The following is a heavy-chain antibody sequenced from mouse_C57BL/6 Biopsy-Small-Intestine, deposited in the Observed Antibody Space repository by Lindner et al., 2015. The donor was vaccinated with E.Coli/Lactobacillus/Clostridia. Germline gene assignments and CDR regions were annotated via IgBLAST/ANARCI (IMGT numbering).Heavy chain of an antibody. D-gene: IGHD1-3*01. V-gene: IGHV1-18*01. J-gene: IGHJ2*01. CDR1: GYTFTAYY. Sequence: SVKVSCKTSGYTFTAYYMHWVRQAPGQGLEWMGRINPNSGGANYAQKFQGRVTMTRDTSISTAYMELTSLRSDDTAVYYCAGRGSGTGGLSFDYWGQGTLVTVSS. CDR2: INPNSGGA. CDR3: AGRGSGTGGLSFDY.